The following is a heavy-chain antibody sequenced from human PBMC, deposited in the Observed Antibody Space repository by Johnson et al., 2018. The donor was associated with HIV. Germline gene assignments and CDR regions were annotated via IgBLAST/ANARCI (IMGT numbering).Heavy chain of an antibody. CDR3: AKGRARTAARQPRGDAFDI. J-gene: IGHJ3*02. Sequence: VQLVESGGGLVQPGGSLRLSCAASGFTFSSYAMSWVRQAPGKGLEWVSAISGSGGSTYYADSVKGRLTISRDKSKNTLYLQMNRLRAEDTAVYSSAKGRARTAARQPRGDAFDIWGQGTMVTVSS. CDR1: GFTFSSYA. V-gene: IGHV3-23*04. CDR2: ISGSGGST. D-gene: IGHD6-6*01.